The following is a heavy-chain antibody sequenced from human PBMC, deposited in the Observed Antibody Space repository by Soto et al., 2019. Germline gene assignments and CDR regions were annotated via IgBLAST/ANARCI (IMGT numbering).Heavy chain of an antibody. J-gene: IGHJ3*02. CDR3: ARVKERAQQLFRPDDAFDT. CDR1: GFTFSSYA. D-gene: IGHD6-6*01. V-gene: IGHV3-23*01. Sequence: GGSLRLSCAASGFTFSSYAMSWVRQAPGKGLEWVSAISGSGGSTYYADSVKGRFTISRDNSKNTLYLQMNSLRAEDTAVYYCARVKERAQQLFRPDDAFDTWGQGTMVTVSS. CDR2: ISGSGGST.